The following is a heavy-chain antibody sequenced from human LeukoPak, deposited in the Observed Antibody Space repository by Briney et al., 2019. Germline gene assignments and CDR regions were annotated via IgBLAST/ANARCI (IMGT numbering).Heavy chain of an antibody. CDR2: ILYDGSNK. V-gene: IGHV3-30*04. J-gene: IGHJ4*02. Sequence: GRSLRLSCTASGFTFSSYAMHWVRQAPGKGLEWVTLILYDGSNKYYADSVKGRFTISRDNSKNTLYLQMNSLRAEDTAVYYCAKRVVRGVFDYWGQGTLVTVSS. CDR3: AKRVVRGVFDY. CDR1: GFTFSSYA. D-gene: IGHD3-10*01.